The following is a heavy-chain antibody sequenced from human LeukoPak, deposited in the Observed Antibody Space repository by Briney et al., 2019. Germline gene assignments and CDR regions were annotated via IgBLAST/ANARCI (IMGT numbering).Heavy chain of an antibody. CDR1: GFTFSDYC. V-gene: IGHV3-11*01. Sequence: PGGSLRLSCAASGFTFSDYCMSWIRQAPGKGLEWVSYISSSGSTIYYADSVKGRFTISRDNAKNSLYLQMNSLRAEDTAVYYCARHVVPAAIGYFDYWGQGTLVTVSS. J-gene: IGHJ4*02. CDR2: ISSSGSTI. CDR3: ARHVVPAAIGYFDY. D-gene: IGHD2-2*01.